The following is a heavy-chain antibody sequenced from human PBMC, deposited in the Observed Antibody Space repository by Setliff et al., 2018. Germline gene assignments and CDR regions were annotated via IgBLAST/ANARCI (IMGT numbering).Heavy chain of an antibody. CDR2: VRYDGSNK. J-gene: IGHJ4*02. CDR1: GFTFSRFG. D-gene: IGHD3-22*01. V-gene: IGHV3-30*02. Sequence: PGGSLRLSCAASGFTFSRFGMYWVRQAPGKGLEWVAFVRYDGSNKYYADFVKGRFTLSRDNSKNTLYLQMNSLTAEDTAVYCCARVAGPKREHYYDSSGYWDYFDYWGQGTLVTVSS. CDR3: ARVAGPKREHYYDSSGYWDYFDY.